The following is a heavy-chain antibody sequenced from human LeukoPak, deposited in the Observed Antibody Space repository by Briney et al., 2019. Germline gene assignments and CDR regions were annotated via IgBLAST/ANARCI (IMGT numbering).Heavy chain of an antibody. D-gene: IGHD3-22*01. Sequence: SGPTLVNPTQTLTLTCTFSGFSLSTSGMCVSWIRQPPGEALEWLARIDWDDDKYYSTSLKTRLTISKDTSKNQVVLTMTNMDPVDTATYYCARTHSQIVLGAFDIWGQGTMVTVSS. J-gene: IGHJ3*02. CDR1: GFSLSTSGMC. CDR2: IDWDDDK. V-gene: IGHV2-70*11. CDR3: ARTHSQIVLGAFDI.